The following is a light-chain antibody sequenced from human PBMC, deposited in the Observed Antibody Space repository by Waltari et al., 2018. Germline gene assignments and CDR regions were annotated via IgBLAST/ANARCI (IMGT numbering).Light chain of an antibody. CDR1: QSISSW. J-gene: IGKJ1*01. CDR3: QQET. CDR2: DAS. Sequence: DIQMTQSPSTLSASVGDRVTITCRASQSISSWLAWYQQKPGKAPKLLIYDASSLESGVPSRFSGSGSGTEFPLTISSLQPDDFATYYCQQETFGQGTKVEIK. V-gene: IGKV1-5*01.